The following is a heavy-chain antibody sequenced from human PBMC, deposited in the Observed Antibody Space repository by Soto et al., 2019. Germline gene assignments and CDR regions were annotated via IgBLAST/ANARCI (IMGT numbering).Heavy chain of an antibody. CDR2: IYDSGST. J-gene: IGHJ6*02. Sequence: PSETLSLTCTVSGGSISSYYWSWIRQPPGKGLEWIGYIYDSGSTNYNPSLKSRVTISVDTSKNQFSLKLTSVTAADTAVYYCAREGVSSSWYNYYAMDVWGQGTTVTVSS. V-gene: IGHV4-59*01. CDR1: GGSISSYY. D-gene: IGHD6-13*01. CDR3: AREGVSSSWYNYYAMDV.